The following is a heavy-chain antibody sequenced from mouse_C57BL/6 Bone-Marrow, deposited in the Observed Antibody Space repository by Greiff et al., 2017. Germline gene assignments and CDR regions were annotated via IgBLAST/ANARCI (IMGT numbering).Heavy chain of an antibody. CDR2: INPYNGDT. J-gene: IGHJ4*01. CDR3: ARGEYDYYDYYARDY. V-gene: IGHV1-20*01. D-gene: IGHD1-1*01. Sequence: EVQLQQSGPELVKPGDSVKISCKASGYSFTGYFMNWVMQSHGKSLEWIGRINPYNGDTFYNQKFKGKATLTVDKSSSTAHMELRSLTSEDSAVYECARGEYDYYDYYARDYWGQGTSVTVSS. CDR1: GYSFTGYF.